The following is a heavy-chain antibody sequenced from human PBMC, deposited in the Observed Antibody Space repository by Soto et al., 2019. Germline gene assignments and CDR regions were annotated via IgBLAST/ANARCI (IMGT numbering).Heavy chain of an antibody. V-gene: IGHV4-34*01. J-gene: IGHJ6*02. D-gene: IGHD3-3*01. CDR3: ARGRYYDFWSGPPSGGMDV. CDR1: GGSFSGYY. Sequence: SETLSLTCAVYGGSFSGYYWSWIRQPPGKGLEWIGEINHSGSTNYNPSLKSRVTISVDTSKNQFSLKLSSVTAADTAVYYYARGRYYDFWSGPPSGGMDVWGQGTTGTVSS. CDR2: INHSGST.